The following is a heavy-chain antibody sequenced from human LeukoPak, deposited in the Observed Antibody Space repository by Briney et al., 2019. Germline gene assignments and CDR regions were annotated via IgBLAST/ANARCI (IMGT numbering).Heavy chain of an antibody. CDR1: VGTFSSYA. D-gene: IGHD3-16*02. CDR2: IIPIFGTA. CDR3: ARGLVPGNYYYYYMDV. Sequence: ASVKVSCKASVGTFSSYAISWVRQAPGQGLEWMGGIIPIFGTANYAQKFQGRVTITTDESTSTAYMELSSLRSEDTAVYYCARGLVPGNYYYYYMDVWGKGTTVTLSS. V-gene: IGHV1-69*05. J-gene: IGHJ6*03.